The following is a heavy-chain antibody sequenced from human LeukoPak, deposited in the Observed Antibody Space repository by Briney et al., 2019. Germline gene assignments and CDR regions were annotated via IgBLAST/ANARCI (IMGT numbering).Heavy chain of an antibody. CDR2: IYTSGST. Sequence: SETLSLTCTVSGGSISSYYWSWIRQPAGKGLEWIGRIYTSGSTNYNPSLKSRVTMSVDTSKNQFSLKPSSVTAADTAVYYCARDCSSTSCYIGHDAFDIWGQGTMVTVSS. CDR1: GGSISSYY. V-gene: IGHV4-4*07. J-gene: IGHJ3*02. D-gene: IGHD2-2*02. CDR3: ARDCSSTSCYIGHDAFDI.